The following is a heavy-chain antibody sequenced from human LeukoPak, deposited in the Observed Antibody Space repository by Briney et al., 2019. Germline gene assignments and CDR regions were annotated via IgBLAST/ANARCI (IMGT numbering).Heavy chain of an antibody. CDR3: ARDRSETTVTTQYWYFDL. D-gene: IGHD4-17*01. CDR2: IIPSLVIA. Sequence: SVKVSCKASGGTFSSYTISWVRQSPGPGLEWMGGIIPSLVIANYAQKFQGRVTITADKSTRTAYMELSSLRSEDTAVYYCARDRSETTVTTQYWYFDLWGRGTLVTVSS. V-gene: IGHV1-69*10. CDR1: GGTFSSYT. J-gene: IGHJ2*01.